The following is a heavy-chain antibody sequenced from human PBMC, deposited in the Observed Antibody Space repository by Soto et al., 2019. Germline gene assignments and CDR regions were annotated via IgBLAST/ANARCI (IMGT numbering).Heavy chain of an antibody. CDR1: GGSISGYY. V-gene: IGHV4-59*01. CDR2: VYYTGST. J-gene: IGHJ4*02. CDR3: AKYRRTDAEGYTLDF. Sequence: LSLTCTISGGSISGYYWSWIRQPPGKGLEWIGYVYYTGSTKYNPSLESRVAMSADTSKNHFSLKMTSVTAADTAVYYCAKYRRTDAEGYTLDFWGQGTLVTVSS. D-gene: IGHD2-15*01.